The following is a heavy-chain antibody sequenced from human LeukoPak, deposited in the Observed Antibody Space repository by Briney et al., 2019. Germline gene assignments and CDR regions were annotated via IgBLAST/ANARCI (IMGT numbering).Heavy chain of an antibody. V-gene: IGHV1-2*02. Sequence: ASVKVSCKASGYTFTGYYMHWVRQAPGQGLEWMGWINPNGGGTNYAQKFQGRVTMTRDTSISTAYMELSRLRSDDTAVYYCAGQGVTMVRGVIPHDAFDIWGQGTMVTVSS. CDR1: GYTFTGYY. J-gene: IGHJ3*02. D-gene: IGHD3-10*01. CDR3: AGQGVTMVRGVIPHDAFDI. CDR2: INPNGGGT.